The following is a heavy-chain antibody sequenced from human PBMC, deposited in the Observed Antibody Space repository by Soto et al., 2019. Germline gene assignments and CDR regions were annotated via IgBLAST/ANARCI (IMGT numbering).Heavy chain of an antibody. Sequence: QITLKESGPTLVKPTQTLTLTCTVSGFSLSSDGVGVAWIRQPPGKALEWLALIYWDDDKRYSPSLKTRLTISKDTSKNQVVLTMTNMDPVDTVTYYCAHAYGGTSWPNDAFDVWGQGTVVTVSS. CDR3: AHAYGGTSWPNDAFDV. V-gene: IGHV2-5*02. J-gene: IGHJ3*01. CDR2: IYWDDDK. CDR1: GFSLSSDGVG. D-gene: IGHD2-2*01.